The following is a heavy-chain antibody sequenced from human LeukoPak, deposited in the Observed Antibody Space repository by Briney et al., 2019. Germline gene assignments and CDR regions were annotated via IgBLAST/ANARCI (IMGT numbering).Heavy chain of an antibody. D-gene: IGHD3/OR15-3a*01. J-gene: IGHJ6*03. V-gene: IGHV1-8*03. CDR3: ARAPVWTGYYYYMDV. CDR1: GYTFSSYD. CDR2: MNPNSGNT. Sequence: GASLRVSCKASGYTFSSYDINWVRQATGQGLEWMGWMNPNSGNTGYAQKFQGRVTITRNTSISTAYMELSSLRSEDTAVYFCARAPVWTGYYYYMDVWGKGTTVTVSS.